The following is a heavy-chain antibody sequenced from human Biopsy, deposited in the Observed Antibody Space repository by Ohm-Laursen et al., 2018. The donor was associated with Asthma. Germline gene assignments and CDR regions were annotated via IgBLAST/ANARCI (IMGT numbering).Heavy chain of an antibody. CDR2: IYSGGTS. D-gene: IGHD6-19*01. Sequence: SLRLSCSASGFTVSRDHMFWVRQAPGKGLEGVPVIYSGGTSHTADSVRGRFTISRDFSKNTLHLQMHSLRVEDTAVYYCARGDSSGWSHYYFDYWGQGTLVTVSS. V-gene: IGHV3-53*01. CDR3: ARGDSSGWSHYYFDY. CDR1: GFTVSRDH. J-gene: IGHJ4*02.